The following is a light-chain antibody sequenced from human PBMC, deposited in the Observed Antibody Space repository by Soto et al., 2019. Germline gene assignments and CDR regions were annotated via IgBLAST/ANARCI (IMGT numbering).Light chain of an antibody. Sequence: SYELTQTPSVSVSPGQTASITCSGDTLGDKYTCWYQQKPGQSPVLVIYQDNKRPSGIPERFSGSNSGDTATLTISGTQAMDEADYYCQAWDISTVVFGGGTKVTVL. CDR2: QDN. J-gene: IGLJ2*01. CDR1: TLGDKY. V-gene: IGLV3-1*01. CDR3: QAWDISTVV.